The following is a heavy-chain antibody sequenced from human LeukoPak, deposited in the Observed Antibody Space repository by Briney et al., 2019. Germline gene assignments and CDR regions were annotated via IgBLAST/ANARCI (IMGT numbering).Heavy chain of an antibody. CDR2: IYDSGST. J-gene: IGHJ6*02. CDR3: AGRYCSSTSCSIHYYYYGMDV. CDR1: GGSIRSSYYY. Sequence: SETLSLTCTVSGGSIRSSYYYWGWIRQPPGKGLEWIGSIYDSGSTYYNPSLKSRVTISVDTSKNQFSLKLSSVTAADTAVYYCAGRYCSSTSCSIHYYYYGMDVWGQGTTVTVSS. V-gene: IGHV4-39*07. D-gene: IGHD2-2*01.